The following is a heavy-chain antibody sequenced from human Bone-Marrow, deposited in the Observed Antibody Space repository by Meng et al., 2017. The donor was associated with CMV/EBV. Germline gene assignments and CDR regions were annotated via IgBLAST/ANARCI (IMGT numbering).Heavy chain of an antibody. D-gene: IGHD6-19*01. Sequence: GESLKISCAASGFTFSSYAMSWVRQAPGKGLEWVSAISGSGGSTYYADFVKGRFTISRDNSKNTLYLQMNSLRAEDTAVYYCAKGDSSGWGAPDYWGQGTLVTVSS. CDR1: GFTFSSYA. V-gene: IGHV3-23*01. J-gene: IGHJ4*02. CDR2: ISGSGGST. CDR3: AKGDSSGWGAPDY.